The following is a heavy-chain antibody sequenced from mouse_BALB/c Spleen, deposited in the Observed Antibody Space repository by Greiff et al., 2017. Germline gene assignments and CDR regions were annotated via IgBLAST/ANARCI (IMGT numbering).Heavy chain of an antibody. Sequence: QVQLQQSGAELVRPGSSVKISCKASGYAFSSYWMNWVKQRPGQGLEWIGQIYPGDGDTNYTGKFKGKATLTADKSSSTAYMQLSSLTSEDSAVYFCARKGATRYAMDYWGQGTSVTVSS. J-gene: IGHJ4*01. CDR1: GYAFSSYW. CDR3: ARKGATRYAMDY. V-gene: IGHV1-80*01. CDR2: IYPGDGDT.